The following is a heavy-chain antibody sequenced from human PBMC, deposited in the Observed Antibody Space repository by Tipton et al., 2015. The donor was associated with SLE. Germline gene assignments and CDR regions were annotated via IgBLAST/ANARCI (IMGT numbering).Heavy chain of an antibody. V-gene: IGHV4-34*01. CDR3: ARRDGYSSIWNWFDP. D-gene: IGHD6-13*01. CDR1: GGSFSGYY. J-gene: IGHJ5*02. CDR2: INHSGST. Sequence: TLSLTCAVYGGSFSGYYWSWIRQPPGKGLEWIGEINHSGSTNYNPSLKSRVTISVDTSKNQFSLKLSSVTAADTAVYYCARRDGYSSIWNWFDPWGQGTLVTVSS.